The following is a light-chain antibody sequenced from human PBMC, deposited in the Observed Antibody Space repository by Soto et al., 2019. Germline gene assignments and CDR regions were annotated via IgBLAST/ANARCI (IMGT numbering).Light chain of an antibody. CDR2: GTS. J-gene: IGKJ5*01. CDR1: QSVSRSN. CDR3: QQRSDWPS. V-gene: IGKV3D-20*02. Sequence: EIVLTQSPDTLSLSPGERATVSCRASQSVSRSNLAWYQHKPGQAPRLLIYGTSNRATGIPDRFTGSGSGTDLTLTISSLEPEDFAVYYCQQRSDWPSFGQGTRLEI.